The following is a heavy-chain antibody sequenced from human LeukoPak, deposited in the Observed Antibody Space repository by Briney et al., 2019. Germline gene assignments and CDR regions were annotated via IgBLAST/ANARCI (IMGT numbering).Heavy chain of an antibody. CDR1: GYSFTSYW. CDR2: IDPSDSYT. J-gene: IGHJ4*02. V-gene: IGHV5-10-1*01. D-gene: IGHD1-26*01. Sequence: GESLKISCKGSGYSFTSYWINWVRQMPGKGLEWMGTIDPSDSYTNYSPSFQGHVTISADNSISTAYLQWSSLKASDTAMYYCARLPRLGSDYWGQGTLVTVSS. CDR3: ARLPRLGSDY.